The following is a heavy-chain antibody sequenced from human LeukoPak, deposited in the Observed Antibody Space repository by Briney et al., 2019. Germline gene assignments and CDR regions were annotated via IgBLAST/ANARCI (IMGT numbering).Heavy chain of an antibody. J-gene: IGHJ4*02. CDR2: IRYDGSNK. CDR3: AKSRTVWSGYYCDY. Sequence: GGSLRLSCAASGFTFSSYGMHWVRQAPGKGLEWVAFIRYDGSNKYYADSVKGRFTISRDNSKNTLYLQMNSLRAEDTAVYYCAKSRTVWSGYYCDYWGQGTLVTVSS. V-gene: IGHV3-30*02. D-gene: IGHD3-3*01. CDR1: GFTFSSYG.